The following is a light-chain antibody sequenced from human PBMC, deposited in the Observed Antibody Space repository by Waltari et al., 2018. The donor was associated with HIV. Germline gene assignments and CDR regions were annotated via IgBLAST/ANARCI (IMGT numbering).Light chain of an antibody. CDR2: GAS. Sequence: EIVLTQSPGTLSLYPGDRATLSCRASQSVSSNYLVWYQHKPGQAPRVLSYGASSRATCIPDRFSGSGSGTDFTLTISRLEPEDFAVYYCQHYASSSFTFGPGTKVDIK. CDR3: QHYASSSFT. J-gene: IGKJ3*01. V-gene: IGKV3-20*01. CDR1: QSVSSNY.